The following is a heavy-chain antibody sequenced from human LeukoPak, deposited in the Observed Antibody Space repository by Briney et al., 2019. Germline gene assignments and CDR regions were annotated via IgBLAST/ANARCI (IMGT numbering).Heavy chain of an antibody. D-gene: IGHD3-10*01. Sequence: SETLSLTCAVYGGSFSGYYWSWIRQPPGKGLEWIGEINHSGSTNYNPSLKSRVTISVDTSKNQFSLKLSSVTAADTAVYYCARVKWRFGCFDYWGQGTLVTVSS. CDR1: GGSFSGYY. CDR3: ARVKWRFGCFDY. J-gene: IGHJ4*02. CDR2: INHSGST. V-gene: IGHV4-34*01.